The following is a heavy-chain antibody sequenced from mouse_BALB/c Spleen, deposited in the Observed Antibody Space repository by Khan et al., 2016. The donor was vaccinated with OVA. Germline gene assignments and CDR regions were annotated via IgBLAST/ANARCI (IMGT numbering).Heavy chain of an antibody. CDR1: GYIFTSYR. J-gene: IGHJ2*01. CDR2: IYPGTDNT. V-gene: IGHV1-76*01. CDR3: AREEALYYFDY. Sequence: QVQLKESGAELVRPGASVKLSCKTSGYIFTSYRIHWVKQRSGQGLEWFARIYPGTDNTYYNEKLKDKVTLTADKSSSTVYMQLSSLKSEDSAVYFCAREEALYYFDYWGQGTTLTVSS. D-gene: IGHD3-2*02.